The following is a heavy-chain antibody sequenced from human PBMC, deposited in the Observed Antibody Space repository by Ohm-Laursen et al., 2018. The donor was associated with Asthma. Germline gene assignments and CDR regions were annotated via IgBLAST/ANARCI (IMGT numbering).Heavy chain of an antibody. J-gene: IGHJ4*02. Sequence: SLRLSCTASGFTFSSYGMHWVRQAPGKGLVWVSRINNVGSTTDYADSVKGRYSISRDNAKNTLYLQMNSLRAEDTAVYYCARGGYYDSSGYYGVDFWGQGTLVTVSS. CDR2: INNVGSTT. D-gene: IGHD3-22*01. V-gene: IGHV3-74*01. CDR1: GFTFSSYG. CDR3: ARGGYYDSSGYYGVDF.